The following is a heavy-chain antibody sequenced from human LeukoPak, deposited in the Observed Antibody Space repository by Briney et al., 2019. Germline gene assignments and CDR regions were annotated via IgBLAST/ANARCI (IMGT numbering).Heavy chain of an antibody. D-gene: IGHD5-18*01. Sequence: SETLSLTCTASGFSISNYYWSWIRQPPGKGLEWIGYIYYSGSTNYKPSLKSRVTISVDTSKNQFSLKMNSVTAADTAVYCCARTTEGGYTYDYFYYYYMDVWGKGTTVTISS. CDR1: GFSISNYY. V-gene: IGHV4-59*01. CDR2: IYYSGST. J-gene: IGHJ6*03. CDR3: ARTTEGGYTYDYFYYYYMDV.